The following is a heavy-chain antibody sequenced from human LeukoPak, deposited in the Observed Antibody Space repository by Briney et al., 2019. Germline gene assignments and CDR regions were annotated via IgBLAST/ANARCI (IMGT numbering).Heavy chain of an antibody. CDR1: GYTFTSYD. D-gene: IGHD3-3*01. J-gene: IGHJ6*03. Sequence: GASVKVSCKASGYTFTSYDINWVRQATGQGLEWMGWMNPNSGNTGYAQKFQGRVTITRNTSISTAYMELSSLRSEDTAVYYCARGAYYDFWSGYYTYYYYYYMDVWGKGTTVTVSS. CDR3: ARGAYYDFWSGYYTYYYYYYMDV. V-gene: IGHV1-8*03. CDR2: MNPNSGNT.